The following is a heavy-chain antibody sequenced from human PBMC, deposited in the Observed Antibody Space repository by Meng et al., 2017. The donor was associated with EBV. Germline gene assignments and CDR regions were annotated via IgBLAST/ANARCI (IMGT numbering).Heavy chain of an antibody. V-gene: IGHV1-69*01. J-gene: IGHJ4*02. Sequence: VRLVQSGAEVKKAGSSGKVSCKTSGGTCRSDAVSWVRQAPGQGLEWMGGLIPMSDAPHYAQKFRGRVTMTADESTNTHYMDLSGLRFEGTAVYYCASESGRGFTPDYWGQGTLVTVSS. D-gene: IGHD3-10*01. CDR2: LIPMSDAP. CDR3: ASESGRGFTPDY. CDR1: GGTCRSDA.